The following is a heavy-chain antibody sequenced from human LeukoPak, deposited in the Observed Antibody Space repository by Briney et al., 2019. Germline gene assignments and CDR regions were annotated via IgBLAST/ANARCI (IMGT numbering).Heavy chain of an antibody. CDR2: IYPCDSDT. V-gene: IGHV5-51*01. D-gene: IGHD1-7*01. Sequence: GESLKISCKGSGYRFTDYWIGWVRQMPGKGLEWMGIIYPCDSDTRYSPSFQGQVTISADKSINTANLQWSSLKASDTAMYYCARGAAGTTPDYYYFGLDVWGQGTTVRVSS. CDR3: ARGAAGTTPDYYYFGLDV. J-gene: IGHJ6*02. CDR1: GYRFTDYW.